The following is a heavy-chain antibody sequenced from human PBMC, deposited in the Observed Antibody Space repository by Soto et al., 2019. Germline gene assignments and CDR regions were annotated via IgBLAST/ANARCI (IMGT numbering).Heavy chain of an antibody. D-gene: IGHD3-22*01. Sequence: QVQLVESGGGVVQPGRSLRLSCAASGFTFSSYGMHWVRQAPGKGLEWVAVISYDGSNKYYADSVKGRFTISRDNSKNTLDLQMNSLRAEDTAVYYCAIVGVTSFDYWGQGTLVTVSS. CDR3: AIVGVTSFDY. CDR2: ISYDGSNK. V-gene: IGHV3-30*03. J-gene: IGHJ4*02. CDR1: GFTFSSYG.